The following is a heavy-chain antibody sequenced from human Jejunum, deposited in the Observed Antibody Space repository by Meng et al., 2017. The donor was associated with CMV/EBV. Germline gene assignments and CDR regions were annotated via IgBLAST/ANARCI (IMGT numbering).Heavy chain of an antibody. D-gene: IGHD2-2*01. CDR3: ARPYCGSTSCYGFDY. J-gene: IGHJ4*02. Sequence: EVQLVESGGGLVQPGGSLRLSGAVSGFSVSDHFMDWVRQPPGKGLEWIGRIRNKANTYTTEYVASVRGRFIISIDDSKNSMYLQMNSLKTEDTAVYYCARPYCGSTSCYGFDYWGQGTLVTVAS. V-gene: IGHV3-72*01. CDR1: GFSVSDHF. CDR2: IRNKANTYTT.